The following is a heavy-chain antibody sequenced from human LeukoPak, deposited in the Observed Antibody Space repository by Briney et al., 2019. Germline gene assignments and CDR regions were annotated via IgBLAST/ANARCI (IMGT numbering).Heavy chain of an antibody. CDR1: GFTFSSYG. D-gene: IGHD3-3*01. J-gene: IGHJ6*02. V-gene: IGHV3-33*01. Sequence: GRSLRLSCAASGFTFSSYGMPWVRQAPGKGLEWVAVIWYDGSNKYYADSVKGRFTISRDNSKNTLYLQMNSLRAEDTAVYYCARDRVLRFLEWLSLPYYYGMDVWGQGTTVTVSS. CDR2: IWYDGSNK. CDR3: ARDRVLRFLEWLSLPYYYGMDV.